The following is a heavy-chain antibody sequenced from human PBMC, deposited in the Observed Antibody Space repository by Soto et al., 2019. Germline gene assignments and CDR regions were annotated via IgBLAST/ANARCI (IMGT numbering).Heavy chain of an antibody. D-gene: IGHD2-8*01. V-gene: IGHV3-33*01. J-gene: IGHJ6*02. CDR2: IWHDGSNK. Sequence: QVQLVESGGGVVQPGRSLRLSCAASGFTFSSYGMHWVRQAPGKGLEWVAVIWHDGSNKYYADSVKGRFTISRDNSKNTLYLQMNSLRAEDTAVYYCARDTGVYGMDVWGQGTTVTVSS. CDR1: GFTFSSYG. CDR3: ARDTGVYGMDV.